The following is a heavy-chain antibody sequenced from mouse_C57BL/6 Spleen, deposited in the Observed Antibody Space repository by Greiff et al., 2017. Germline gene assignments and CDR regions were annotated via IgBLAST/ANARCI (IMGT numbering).Heavy chain of an antibody. Sequence: QVQLQQSGAELVRPGTSVKMSCKASGYTFTNYWIGWAKQRPGHGLEWIGDIYPGGGYTNYNEKFKGKATLTADKSSSTAYMQFSSLTSEDSAIYYCARRTSYYFDDWGKGTTLTVSS. CDR1: GYTFTNYW. J-gene: IGHJ2*01. CDR3: ARRTSYYFDD. CDR2: IYPGGGYT. V-gene: IGHV1-63*01.